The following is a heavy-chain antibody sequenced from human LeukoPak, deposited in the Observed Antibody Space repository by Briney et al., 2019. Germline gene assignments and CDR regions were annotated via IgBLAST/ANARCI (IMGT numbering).Heavy chain of an antibody. CDR3: ARLNYYGSGSYYWFDP. CDR2: INHSGST. D-gene: IGHD3-10*01. Sequence: PSETLSLTCAVYGGSFSGYYWSWIRQPPGKGLEWIGEINHSGSTNYNPSLKSRVTISVDTSENQFSLKLSSVTAADTAVYYCARLNYYGSGSYYWFDPWGQGTLVTVSS. J-gene: IGHJ5*02. V-gene: IGHV4-34*01. CDR1: GGSFSGYY.